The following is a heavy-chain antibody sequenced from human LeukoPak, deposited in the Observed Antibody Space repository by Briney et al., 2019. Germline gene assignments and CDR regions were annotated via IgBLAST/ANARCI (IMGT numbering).Heavy chain of an antibody. D-gene: IGHD2-2*02. J-gene: IGHJ5*02. Sequence: KTSETLSLTCTVSGGSISSYYWSWIRQPAGKGLEWIGRIYTSGSTNYNPSLKSRVTMSVDTSKNQFSLKLSSVTAADTAVYYCAQLGYCSSTSCYKWTWFDPWGQGTLVTVSS. V-gene: IGHV4-4*07. CDR1: GGSISSYY. CDR3: AQLGYCSSTSCYKWTWFDP. CDR2: IYTSGST.